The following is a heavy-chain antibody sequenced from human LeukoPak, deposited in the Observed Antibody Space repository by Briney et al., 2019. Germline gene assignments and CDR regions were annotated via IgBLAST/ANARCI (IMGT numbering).Heavy chain of an antibody. Sequence: GGSLRLSCAASESTFSSYSMRWVRQAPGKGLEWVSAISSRSAHIYYADSVKGRFTISRDNAKNSLYLEMKNLGADDTAVYYCARDRSTSRYYHGMDVWGPGTTVIVSS. J-gene: IGHJ6*02. CDR2: ISSRSAHI. D-gene: IGHD2-2*01. CDR1: ESTFSSYS. CDR3: ARDRSTSRYYHGMDV. V-gene: IGHV3-21*01.